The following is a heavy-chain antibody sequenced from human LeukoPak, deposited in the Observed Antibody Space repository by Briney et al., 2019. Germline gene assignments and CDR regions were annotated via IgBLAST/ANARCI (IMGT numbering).Heavy chain of an antibody. J-gene: IGHJ4*02. CDR1: GFTFSSYG. Sequence: GGSLRLSCAASGFTFSSYGMRWVRQAPGKGLEWVAFIRYDGSNKYYADSVKGRFTISRDNSKNTLYLQMNSLRAEDTAVYYCAKDWDYYGSGSYIHFDYWGQGTLVTVSS. D-gene: IGHD3-10*01. CDR3: AKDWDYYGSGSYIHFDY. CDR2: IRYDGSNK. V-gene: IGHV3-30*02.